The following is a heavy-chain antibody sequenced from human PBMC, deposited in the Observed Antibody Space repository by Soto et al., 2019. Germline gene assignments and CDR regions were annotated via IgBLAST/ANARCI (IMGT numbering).Heavy chain of an antibody. CDR2: IYPGDSDT. J-gene: IGHJ4*02. Sequence: GESLKISCKGSGYIFSSYWIGWVRLMPGKGLEWMGVIYPGDSDTRYSPSFQGQVTISADKSISTAYLQWSSLKASDAAMYYCARSLTRMRGFLFGYWGLGTLVTVSS. V-gene: IGHV5-51*01. CDR1: GYIFSSYW. D-gene: IGHD4-17*01. CDR3: ARSLTRMRGFLFGY.